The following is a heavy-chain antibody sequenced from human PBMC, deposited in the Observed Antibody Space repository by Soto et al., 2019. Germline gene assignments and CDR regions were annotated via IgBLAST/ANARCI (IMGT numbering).Heavy chain of an antibody. CDR3: ARDRLPMVVVVMGWFDP. CDR1: GFSFRDYY. J-gene: IGHJ5*02. V-gene: IGHV3-11*01. D-gene: IGHD3-22*01. Sequence: GGSLRLSCAASGFSFRDYYMSWISQAPGKGLEWISYISGSGNTIYYADSVKGRFIISRDNAKNSLFLQMNSLRADDTAVYYCARDRLPMVVVVMGWFDPWGQGTLVTVSS. CDR2: ISGSGNTI.